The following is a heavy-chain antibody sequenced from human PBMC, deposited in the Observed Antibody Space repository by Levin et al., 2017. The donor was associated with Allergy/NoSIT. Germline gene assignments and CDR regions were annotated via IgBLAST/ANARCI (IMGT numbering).Heavy chain of an antibody. CDR1: GFTFSSYG. Sequence: GGSLRLSCAASGFTFSSYGMNWVRQAPGKGLEWVAFITDDGSNNYFLESVKGRFTISRDNSKNTLYLQMNSLRPDDTAVYYCAKQRIFGSGSNYGMDVWGQGTTVTVSS. V-gene: IGHV3-30*18. CDR2: ITDDGSNN. CDR3: AKQRIFGSGSNYGMDV. D-gene: IGHD3-10*01. J-gene: IGHJ6*02.